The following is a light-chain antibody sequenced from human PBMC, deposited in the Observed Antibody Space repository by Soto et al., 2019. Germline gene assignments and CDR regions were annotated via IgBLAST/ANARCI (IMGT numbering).Light chain of an antibody. V-gene: IGKV3-20*01. CDR2: GAS. CDR3: QQYGSLPRT. Sequence: EIVLTQSPGTLSLSPGERATLSCRASQSVSSSYLAWYQQKPGQAPRLLIYGASSRATGIPDRFSGSGSGTDFTLTISRLEPEDFAVYYCQQYGSLPRTFGQGTKV. CDR1: QSVSSSY. J-gene: IGKJ1*01.